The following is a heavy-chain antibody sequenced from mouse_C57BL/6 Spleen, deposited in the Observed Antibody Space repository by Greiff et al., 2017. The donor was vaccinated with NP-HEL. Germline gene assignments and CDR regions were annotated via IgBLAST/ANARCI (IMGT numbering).Heavy chain of an antibody. Sequence: VQLQQSGASVKISCKASGYAFSSYWMNWVKQRPGKGLEWIGQIYPGDGDTNYNGKFKGTATLTADKSSSTAYMQLSSLTSEDSAVYFCARYLGRDWYFDVWGTGTTVTVSS. CDR1: GYAFSSYW. CDR3: ARYLGRDWYFDV. J-gene: IGHJ1*03. D-gene: IGHD4-1*01. V-gene: IGHV1-80*01. CDR2: IYPGDGDT.